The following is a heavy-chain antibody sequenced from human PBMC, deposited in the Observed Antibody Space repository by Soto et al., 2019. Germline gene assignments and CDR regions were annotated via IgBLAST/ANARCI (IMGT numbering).Heavy chain of an antibody. Sequence: QVQLVQSGAEVKKPGASVKVSCKASGYTFTSYDINWVRQATGQGLEWMGWMNPHSGNTGYAQKSQGRVTKTRNTSLSTAYMELSSLGSEDTAVYYWAGEYSCGWSEDWGQGTLVTVSS. D-gene: IGHD6-19*01. CDR2: MNPHSGNT. CDR3: AGEYSCGWSED. V-gene: IGHV1-8*01. CDR1: GYTFTSYD. J-gene: IGHJ4*02.